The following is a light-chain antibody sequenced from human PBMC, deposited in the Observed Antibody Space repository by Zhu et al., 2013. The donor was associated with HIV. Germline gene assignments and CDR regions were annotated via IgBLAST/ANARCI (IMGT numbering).Light chain of an antibody. J-gene: IGLJ2*01. CDR2: DNN. Sequence: QSVLTQPPSVSAAPGQKVTISCSGSSSNIGNNYVSWYQQLPGTAPKLLIYDNNKRPSGIPDRFSGSKSGTSATLGITGLQTGDEADYYCGTWDSSLGVHVLFGGGTKLTVL. CDR1: SSNIGNNY. CDR3: GTWDSSLGVHVL. V-gene: IGLV1-51*01.